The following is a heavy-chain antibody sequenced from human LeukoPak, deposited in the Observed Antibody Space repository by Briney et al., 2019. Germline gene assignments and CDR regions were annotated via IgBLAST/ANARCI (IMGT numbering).Heavy chain of an antibody. CDR3: ARDDSSGPLRGGEFNY. CDR2: IYYSGST. D-gene: IGHD3-22*01. J-gene: IGHJ4*02. Sequence: SETLSLTCTVSGGSISSSSYYWGWIRQPPGKGLEWIGSIYYSGSTYYNPSLKSRVTISVDTSKNQFSLKLSSVTAADTAVYYCARDDSSGPLRGGEFNYWGQGTLVTVSS. CDR1: GGSISSSSYY. V-gene: IGHV4-39*07.